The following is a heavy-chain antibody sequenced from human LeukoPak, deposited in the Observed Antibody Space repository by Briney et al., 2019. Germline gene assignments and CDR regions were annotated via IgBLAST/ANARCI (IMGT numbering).Heavy chain of an antibody. CDR3: ARSGSRPRVGAFDL. J-gene: IGHJ3*01. CDR1: GDSINTYY. Sequence: PSETLPLTCTASGDSINTYYWSLIRQPPGKGLQWIAYLYYSGSNNFNPSLQSRVTISVDTSKNQFSLHLSSVTAADTAVYYCARSGSRPRVGAFDLWGQGTMVTVSS. CDR2: LYYSGSN. V-gene: IGHV4-59*08. D-gene: IGHD1-26*01.